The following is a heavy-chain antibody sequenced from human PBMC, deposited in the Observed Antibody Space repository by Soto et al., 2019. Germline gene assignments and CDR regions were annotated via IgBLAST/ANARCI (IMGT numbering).Heavy chain of an antibody. CDR1: GGTFSSYA. D-gene: IGHD3-3*01. CDR2: IIPIFGTA. Sequence: SSVKVSCKASGGTFSSYAISWVRQAPGQGLEWMGGIIPIFGTANYAQKFQGRVTITADESTSTAYMELSSLRSEDTAVYYCAISYYDFGSGPTLWYYGLEVWGEGTTVSVSS. J-gene: IGHJ6*02. CDR3: AISYYDFGSGPTLWYYGLEV. V-gene: IGHV1-69*13.